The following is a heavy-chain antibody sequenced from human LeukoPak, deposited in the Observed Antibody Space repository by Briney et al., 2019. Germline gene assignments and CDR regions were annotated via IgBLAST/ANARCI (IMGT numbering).Heavy chain of an antibody. CDR2: INHSGST. Sequence: SETLSLTCAVHGGSFSGYYWTWIRQPPGRGLEWIGEINHSGSTNYNPSLKSRVTISVDTSKSQFPLKLNSVAAADTAMYYCARGRDPYWGQGTLVTVSS. D-gene: IGHD5-24*01. V-gene: IGHV4-34*01. CDR1: GGSFSGYY. J-gene: IGHJ4*02. CDR3: ARGRDPY.